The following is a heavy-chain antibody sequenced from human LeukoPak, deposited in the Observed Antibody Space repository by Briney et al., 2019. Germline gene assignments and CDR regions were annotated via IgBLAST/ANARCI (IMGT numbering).Heavy chain of an antibody. Sequence: SGGSLRLSCAASGFTFSSHAMSWVRQGPGKRLEWVSTVGTGLDTYYADSLKGRLTISRDNTKNTVYLQMNGLRAEDTAIYYCAKNIPRRAIDYWGQGTLVAVSS. CDR2: VGTGLDT. V-gene: IGHV3-23*01. CDR1: GFTFSSHA. CDR3: AKNIPRRAIDY. J-gene: IGHJ4*02.